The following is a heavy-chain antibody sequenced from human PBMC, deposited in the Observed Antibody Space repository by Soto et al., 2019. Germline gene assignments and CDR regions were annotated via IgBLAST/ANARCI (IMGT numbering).Heavy chain of an antibody. D-gene: IGHD3-3*02. CDR3: ARKGRALKHFVEEFQH. J-gene: IGHJ1*01. CDR1: GGTFSSYT. Sequence: QVQLVQSGAEVKKPGSSVKVSCKASGGTFSSYTISWVRQAPGQGLEWMGRIIPILGIANYAQKFQGRVTITADKSTSIAYMELSILRSEYMAVYYCARKGRALKHFVEEFQHWGHGTLVTVVS. CDR2: IIPILGIA. V-gene: IGHV1-69*02.